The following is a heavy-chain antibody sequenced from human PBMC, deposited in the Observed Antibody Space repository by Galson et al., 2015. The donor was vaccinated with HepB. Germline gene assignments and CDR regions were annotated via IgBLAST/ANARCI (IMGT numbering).Heavy chain of an antibody. V-gene: IGHV3-23*01. CDR2: ISGSGGST. CDR1: RFTFSNYV. J-gene: IGHJ4*02. CDR3: AKKSGSSWFVPYHFDS. Sequence: SLRLSCAASRFTFSNYVMNWVRQAPGKGLEWVSSISGSGGSTYYAGSVKGRFTISRDNSKNTLYLQMNSLRAEDTAVYYCAKKSGSSWFVPYHFDSWGQGTLVTVSS. D-gene: IGHD6-13*01.